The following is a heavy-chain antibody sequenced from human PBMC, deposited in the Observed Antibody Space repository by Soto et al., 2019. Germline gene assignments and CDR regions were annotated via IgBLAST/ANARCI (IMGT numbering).Heavy chain of an antibody. V-gene: IGHV4-34*01. CDR3: ARDKITGLFDY. CDR1: GGSFSGYY. Sequence: SETLSLACAVYGGSFSGYYWTWIRQPPGTGLEWIGEINHSGSTNYNPSLKSRVTISVDTSKNQFSLKLTSVTAADTSVYYCARDKITGLFDYWGQGTLVTVSS. D-gene: IGHD2-8*02. CDR2: INHSGST. J-gene: IGHJ4*02.